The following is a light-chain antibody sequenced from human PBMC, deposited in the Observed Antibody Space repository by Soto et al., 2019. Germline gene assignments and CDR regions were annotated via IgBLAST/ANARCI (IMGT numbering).Light chain of an antibody. V-gene: IGLV3-25*02. Sequence: SYELTQPPSVSVSPGQTARITCSGAALSKQFGYWYHQKPGQAPVLMICKDTERPSGIPERFSGSSSGTTVTLTISGVQAEDEGDYYCQSDDSSGTYVFGSGTQLTVL. CDR3: QSDDSSGTYV. CDR1: ALSKQF. J-gene: IGLJ1*01. CDR2: KDT.